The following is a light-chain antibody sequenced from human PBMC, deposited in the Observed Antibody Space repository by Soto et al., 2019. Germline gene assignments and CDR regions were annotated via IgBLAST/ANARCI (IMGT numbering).Light chain of an antibody. Sequence: DIPMTQSPSTLSASVGDRVTITCRASQNIGNWLAWYQQKPGKAPKLLIYKTSSSESGVPSRFRGSGSGTEYTPSISGLRPDDYATSYCQQYNSYSQVSFGGGTKVEI. CDR2: KTS. CDR3: QQYNSYSQVS. J-gene: IGKJ4*01. CDR1: QNIGNW. V-gene: IGKV1-5*03.